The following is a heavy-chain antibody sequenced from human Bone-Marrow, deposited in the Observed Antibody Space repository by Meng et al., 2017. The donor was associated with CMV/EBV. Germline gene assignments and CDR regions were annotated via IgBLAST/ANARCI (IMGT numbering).Heavy chain of an antibody. CDR1: GFTFTSSA. D-gene: IGHD3-3*01. CDR2: IVVGSGNT. CDR3: AAGSGAAPICLDY. Sequence: SVKVSCKASGFTFTSSAVQWVRQARGQRLEWIGWIVVGSGNTNYAQKFQERVTITRDMSTSTAYMELSSLRSEDTAVYYCAAGSGAAPICLDYWGQGALVTSPQ. V-gene: IGHV1-58*01. J-gene: IGHJ4*02.